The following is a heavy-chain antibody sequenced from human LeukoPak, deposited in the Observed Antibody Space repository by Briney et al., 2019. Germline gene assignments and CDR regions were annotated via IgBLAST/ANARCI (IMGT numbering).Heavy chain of an antibody. CDR1: GFTFSSYG. D-gene: IGHD6-19*01. CDR2: IWYDGGNK. Sequence: GGSLRLSCAASGFTFSSYGMHWVRQAPGKGLEWLAVIWYDGGNKYYADSVKGRFTISRDNSKTTLYLQMNSLRAEDTAVYYCARAGASSGWTSPAIYYFDYWGQGTLVTVSS. V-gene: IGHV3-33*01. CDR3: ARAGASSGWTSPAIYYFDY. J-gene: IGHJ4*02.